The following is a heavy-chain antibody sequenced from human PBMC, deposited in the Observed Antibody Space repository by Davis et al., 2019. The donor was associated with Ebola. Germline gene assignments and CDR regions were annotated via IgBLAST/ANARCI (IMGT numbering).Heavy chain of an antibody. CDR2: IYYSGST. CDR3: ARGTGPVDY. V-gene: IGHV4-59*08. Sequence: SETLSLTCTVSGGSITSYYWNWIRQPPGKGQEWIGYIYYSGSTNYNPSLKTRVTISVDTSKNQFSLKLSSVTVADTAVYYCARGTGPVDYWGQGTLVTVSS. J-gene: IGHJ4*02. CDR1: GGSITSYY. D-gene: IGHD1-14*01.